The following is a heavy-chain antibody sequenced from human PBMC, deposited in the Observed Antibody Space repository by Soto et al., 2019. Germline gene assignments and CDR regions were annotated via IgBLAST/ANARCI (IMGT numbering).Heavy chain of an antibody. V-gene: IGHV3-53*01. D-gene: IGHD1-26*01. Sequence: GGSLRLSCAASGFTVSSNYMSWVRQAPGKGLEWVSVIYSGGSTYYADSVKGRFTISRDNSKNTLYLQMNSLRAEDTAVYYCAGENVGFYYYGMDVWGQGTTVTVSS. CDR2: IYSGGST. J-gene: IGHJ6*02. CDR3: AGENVGFYYYGMDV. CDR1: GFTVSSNY.